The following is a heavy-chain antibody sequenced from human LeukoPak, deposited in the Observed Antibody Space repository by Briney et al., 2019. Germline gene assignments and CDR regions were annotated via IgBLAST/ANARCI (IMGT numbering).Heavy chain of an antibody. V-gene: IGHV3-21*04. CDR3: AKCILTGYYKGYMDV. J-gene: IGHJ6*03. CDR1: GCTFTGYY. CDR2: ISSSSSYI. D-gene: IGHD3-9*01. Sequence: SCKASGCTFTGYYMHWVRQAPGKGLEWVSSISSSSSYIYYADSVKGRFTISRDNAKNTLYLQMNSLRAEDTAVYYCAKCILTGYYKGYMDVWGKGTTVTISS.